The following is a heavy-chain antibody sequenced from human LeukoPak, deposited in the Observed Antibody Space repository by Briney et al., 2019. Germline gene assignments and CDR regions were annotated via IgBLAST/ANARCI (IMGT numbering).Heavy chain of an antibody. Sequence: GASVKVSCKASGYTFTSYGISWVRQAPGQGLEWMGWISAYNGNTNYAQKLQGRVTMTTDASTSTAYMELRSLRSDDTAVYYCARAVHYYDSSGYYNYYYYYMDVWGKGTTVTASS. J-gene: IGHJ6*03. CDR1: GYTFTSYG. V-gene: IGHV1-18*01. CDR3: ARAVHYYDSSGYYNYYYYYMDV. CDR2: ISAYNGNT. D-gene: IGHD3-22*01.